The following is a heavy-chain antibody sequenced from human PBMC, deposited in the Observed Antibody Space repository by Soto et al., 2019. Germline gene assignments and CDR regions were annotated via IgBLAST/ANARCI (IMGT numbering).Heavy chain of an antibody. CDR1: GGTFSSYA. J-gene: IGHJ5*02. CDR2: IIPIFGTA. V-gene: IGHV1-69*12. Sequence: QVQLVQSGAEVKKPGSSVKVSCKASGGTFSSYAISWVRHAPGQGLEWMGGIIPIFGTANYAQKCQGRVTINADEYTSTAYMEVSSLRSEDTAVYYCARGNDFWSGYYNNWFDPWGQGTLVTVSS. D-gene: IGHD3-3*01. CDR3: ARGNDFWSGYYNNWFDP.